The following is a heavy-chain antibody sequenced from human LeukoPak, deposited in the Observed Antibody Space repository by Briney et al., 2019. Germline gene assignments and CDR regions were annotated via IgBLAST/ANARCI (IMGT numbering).Heavy chain of an antibody. V-gene: IGHV3-30*02. D-gene: IGHD1-26*01. CDR2: IRYDGSNK. J-gene: IGHJ3*02. CDR1: GFTFSSYV. CDR3: AKSTIVGATVDAFDI. Sequence: GGSLRLSWAASGFTFSSYVMHWVRQAPGKGLEWVAFIRYDGSNKYYADSVKGRFTISRDNSKNTLYLQMNSLRAEDTAVYYCAKSTIVGATVDAFDIWGQGTMVTVSS.